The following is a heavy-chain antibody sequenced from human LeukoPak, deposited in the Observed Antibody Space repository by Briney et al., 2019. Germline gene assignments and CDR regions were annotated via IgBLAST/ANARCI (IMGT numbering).Heavy chain of an antibody. CDR2: ISSSSSYT. CDR3: AAGTAADY. D-gene: IGHD6-13*01. Sequence: GGSLRLSCVVSGIPFSDFYMNWIRQAPGKGLEWISYISSSSSYTDYAASVKGRFTISRDNAKSALYLQMNSLRVEDTAVYYCAAGTAADYWGQGTLVIVPS. CDR1: GIPFSDFY. V-gene: IGHV3-11*03. J-gene: IGHJ4*02.